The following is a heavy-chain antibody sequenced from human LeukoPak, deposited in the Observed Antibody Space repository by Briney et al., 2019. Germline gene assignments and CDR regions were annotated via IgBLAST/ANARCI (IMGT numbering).Heavy chain of an antibody. CDR3: AKLGRQGVYNDYVGV. J-gene: IGHJ6*03. V-gene: IGHV3-23*01. CDR1: GFTFSSYA. D-gene: IGHD3-16*01. Sequence: GGSLRLSCAASGFTFSSYAMSWVRQAPGKGLEWVSGIIDSGDITYYANSVKGRFTISRDNSKNTLNLQMNSRRAEDTAVYYCAKLGRQGVYNDYVGVWGKGTTVAVSS. CDR2: IIDSGDIT.